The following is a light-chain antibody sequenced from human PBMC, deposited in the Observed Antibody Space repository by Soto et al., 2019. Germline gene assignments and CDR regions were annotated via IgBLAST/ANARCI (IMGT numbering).Light chain of an antibody. CDR3: QQSYSTPYT. Sequence: DIQLTQSPSSLSASIGDRVSITCRASQNINIYVNWYQQKPGKAPKLLIYTTSNLQNGVPSRFSGSGSGTDFTLTIASLQPEDFTTYYCQQSYSTPYTFGQGTKVDIK. J-gene: IGKJ2*01. CDR2: TTS. V-gene: IGKV1-39*01. CDR1: QNINIY.